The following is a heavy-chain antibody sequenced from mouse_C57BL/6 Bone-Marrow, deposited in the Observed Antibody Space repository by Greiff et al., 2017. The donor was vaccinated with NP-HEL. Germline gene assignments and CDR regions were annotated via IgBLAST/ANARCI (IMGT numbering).Heavy chain of an antibody. CDR1: GFTFTDYY. V-gene: IGHV7-3*01. CDR3: ARPPNYPHWYFDV. CDR2: IRNKANGYTT. J-gene: IGHJ1*03. D-gene: IGHD2-1*01. Sequence: DVKLVESGGGLVQPGGSLSLSCAASGFTFTDYYMSWVRQPPGKALEWLGFIRNKANGYTTEYSASVKGRFTISRDNSQSILYLQMNALRAEDSATYYCARPPNYPHWYFDVWGTGTTVTVSS.